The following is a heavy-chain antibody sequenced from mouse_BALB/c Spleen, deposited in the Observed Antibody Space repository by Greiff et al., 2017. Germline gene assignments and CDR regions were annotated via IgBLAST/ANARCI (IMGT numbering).Heavy chain of an antibody. V-gene: IGHV3-2*02. Sequence: EVKLQESGPGLVKPSQSLSLTCTVTGYSITSDYAWNWIRQFPGNKLEWMGYISYSGSTSYNPSLKSRISITRDTSKNQFFLQLNSVTTEDTATYYCARSPPYYGNAWFAYWGQGTLVTVSA. D-gene: IGHD2-10*01. CDR3: ARSPPYYGNAWFAY. CDR2: ISYSGST. J-gene: IGHJ3*01. CDR1: GYSITSDYA.